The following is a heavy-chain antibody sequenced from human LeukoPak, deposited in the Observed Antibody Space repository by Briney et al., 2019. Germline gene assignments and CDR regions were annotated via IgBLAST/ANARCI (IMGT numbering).Heavy chain of an antibody. J-gene: IGHJ4*02. CDR1: GSSISTSSYY. Sequence: PLETLSLTCAVSGSSISTSSYYGAWIRQSSGAGLEWIGSVYFIGSTYYNPSLKSRVTISVDTSKDQFSLQLTSVTAADTAVYYCARGSIGTFDNWGQGLLV. D-gene: IGHD1-7*01. V-gene: IGHV4-39*01. CDR2: VYFIGST. CDR3: ARGSIGTFDN.